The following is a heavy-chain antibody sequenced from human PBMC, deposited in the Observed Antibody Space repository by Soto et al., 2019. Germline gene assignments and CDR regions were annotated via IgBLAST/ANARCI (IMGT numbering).Heavy chain of an antibody. V-gene: IGHV1-24*01. D-gene: IGHD1-1*01. CDR3: AAGGTRWLHSPFDY. J-gene: IGHJ4*02. CDR1: GHTLTEFS. CDR2: FDPEDGEI. Sequence: QVHLVQSGAEVKKPGASVKVSCKVSGHTLTEFSMHWVRQAPGKGLEWMGGFDPEDGEIMYAQKFQGRVTMTEGTSTDSAYMELSSLRSEDTAVYYCAAGGTRWLHSPFDYWGQGTLVTVSS.